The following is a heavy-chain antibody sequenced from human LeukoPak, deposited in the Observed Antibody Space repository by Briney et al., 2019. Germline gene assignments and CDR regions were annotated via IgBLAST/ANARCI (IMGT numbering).Heavy chain of an antibody. CDR1: GSTFSTYW. V-gene: IGHV3-7*01. CDR3: AKVQISRIMSVAGTNAFDI. CDR2: INQDGSQT. Sequence: GGSLRLSCAASGSTFSTYWMSWVRRAPGKGLEWVANINQDGSQTFYVDSVKGRFTISRDNPGNSVYLQMNSLRAEDTAVYYCAKVQISRIMSVAGTNAFDIWGQGTMVTVSS. D-gene: IGHD6-19*01. J-gene: IGHJ3*02.